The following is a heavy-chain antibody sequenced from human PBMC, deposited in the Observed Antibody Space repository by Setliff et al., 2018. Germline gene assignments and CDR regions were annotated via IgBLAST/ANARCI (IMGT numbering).Heavy chain of an antibody. J-gene: IGHJ4*02. CDR2: ISAYNGKT. Sequence: ASVKVSCKASGYTLSNSILSWVRQAPGQGLEWMGWISAYNGKTYFAQKFQDRITLTTDTSTNTDYLELRGLRSDDTAVYYCLRLVRYCTKIACQATSGDEVWGLGTLVTVSS. CDR1: GYTLSNSI. CDR3: LRLVRYCTKIACQATSGDEV. D-gene: IGHD2-8*01. V-gene: IGHV1-18*01.